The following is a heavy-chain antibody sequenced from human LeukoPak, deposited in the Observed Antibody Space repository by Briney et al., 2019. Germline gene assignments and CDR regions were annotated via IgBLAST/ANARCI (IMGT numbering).Heavy chain of an antibody. CDR1: GFTFSAYA. Sequence: GGSLRLSCVASGFTFSAYAMSWVRQAPGKGLEWVSAISGSGGSTYYADSVKGRFTISRDNSKNTLYLQMNSLRAEDTAVYYCARRGSSANFDYWGQGTLVTVSS. CDR2: ISGSGGST. CDR3: ARRGSSANFDY. V-gene: IGHV3-23*01. D-gene: IGHD3-16*01. J-gene: IGHJ4*02.